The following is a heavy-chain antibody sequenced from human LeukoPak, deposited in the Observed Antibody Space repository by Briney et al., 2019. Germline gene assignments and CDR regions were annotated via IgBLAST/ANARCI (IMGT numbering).Heavy chain of an antibody. Sequence: GGSLRLSCEASGFIFGNYYMSWVRQAPGKGLEWVSAISGSGGSTCYADSVKGRFNISRDNSKNTLYLQMNSLRAEDTAGYYCAKDLGGGVYVDTAMAPFPDAFDIWGQGTMVTVSS. J-gene: IGHJ3*02. CDR1: GFIFGNYY. V-gene: IGHV3-23*01. CDR2: ISGSGGST. D-gene: IGHD5-18*01. CDR3: AKDLGGGVYVDTAMAPFPDAFDI.